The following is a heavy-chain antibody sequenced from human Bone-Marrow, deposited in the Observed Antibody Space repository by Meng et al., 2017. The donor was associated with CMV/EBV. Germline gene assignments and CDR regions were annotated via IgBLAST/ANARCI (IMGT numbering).Heavy chain of an antibody. V-gene: IGHV3-21*01. CDR3: ARDGYSSSWYYYYGMDV. Sequence: GGSLRLSCAASGFTFSSFAMRWARQAPGKGLEWVSSISSSSSYIYYADSVKGRFTISRDNAKNSLYLQMNSLRAEDTAVYYCARDGYSSSWYYYYGMDVWGQGTTVTVSS. CDR1: GFTFSSFA. CDR2: ISSSSSYI. D-gene: IGHD6-13*01. J-gene: IGHJ6*02.